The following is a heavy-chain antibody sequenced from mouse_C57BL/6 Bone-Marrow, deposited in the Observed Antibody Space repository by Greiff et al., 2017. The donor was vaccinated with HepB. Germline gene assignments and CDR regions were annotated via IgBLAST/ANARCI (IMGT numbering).Heavy chain of an antibody. D-gene: IGHD1-1*02. CDR3: AKPYGYYAMDY. CDR2: IWSGGST. J-gene: IGHJ4*01. CDR1: GFSLTSYG. V-gene: IGHV2-4*01. Sequence: VKLVESGPGLVQPSQSLSITCTVSGFSLTSYGVHWVRQPPGKGLEWLGVIWSGGSTDYNAAFISRLSISKDNSKSQVFFKMNSLQADDTAIYYCAKPYGYYAMDYWGQGTSVTVSS.